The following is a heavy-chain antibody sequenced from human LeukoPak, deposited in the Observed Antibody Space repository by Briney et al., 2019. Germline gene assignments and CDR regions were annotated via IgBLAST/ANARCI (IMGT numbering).Heavy chain of an antibody. CDR1: GYTFTSYG. J-gene: IGHJ4*02. CDR2: INPSGGST. D-gene: IGHD3-22*01. V-gene: IGHV1-46*01. CDR3: ARRGYFSPFDY. Sequence: ASVKVSCKASGYTFTSYGISWVRQAPGQGLEWMGIINPSGGSTSYAQKFQGRVTMTRDTSTSTVYMELSSLRSEDTAVYYCARRGYFSPFDYWGQGTLVTVSS.